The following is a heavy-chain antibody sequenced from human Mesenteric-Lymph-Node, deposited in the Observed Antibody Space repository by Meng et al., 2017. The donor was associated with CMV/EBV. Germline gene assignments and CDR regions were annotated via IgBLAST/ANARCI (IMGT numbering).Heavy chain of an antibody. Sequence: SETLSLTCTVSGASITTSYWSWIRQPPGKGLEWIGYIYYSGSTNYNPSLKSRVTISVDTSKNQFSLKLSSVTAADTAVYYCARATIYDPRVHDAFDIWGQGTMVTVSS. V-gene: IGHV4-59*01. J-gene: IGHJ3*02. D-gene: IGHD3-22*01. CDR3: ARATIYDPRVHDAFDI. CDR2: IYYSGST. CDR1: GASITTSY.